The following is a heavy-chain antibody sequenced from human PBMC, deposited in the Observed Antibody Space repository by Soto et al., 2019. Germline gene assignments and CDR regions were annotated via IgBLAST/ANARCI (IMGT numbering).Heavy chain of an antibody. CDR1: GYTFTSYA. J-gene: IGHJ6*02. CDR2: INAGNGNT. Sequence: QVQLVQSGAEVKKPGASVKVSCKASGYTFTSYAMHWVRQAPGQRLEWMGWINAGNGNTKYSQKFQGRVTITRDTSASTAYMELSSLRSEDTAVYYCARSMLAAGIYYYSDGMDVWGQGTTVTVSS. D-gene: IGHD6-13*01. V-gene: IGHV1-3*01. CDR3: ARSMLAAGIYYYSDGMDV.